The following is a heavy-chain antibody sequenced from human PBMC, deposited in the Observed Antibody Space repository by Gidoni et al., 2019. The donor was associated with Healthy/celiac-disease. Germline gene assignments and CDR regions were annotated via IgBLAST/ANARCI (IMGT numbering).Heavy chain of an antibody. J-gene: IGHJ6*03. D-gene: IGHD5-18*01. CDR2: IWYDGSNK. CDR3: ARRRRDPTAGAYYYYMDV. Sequence: QVQLVESGGGVVQPGRSLRLSCAASGFTLLSYGRHWVRQAPGKGLEWVAVIWYDGSNKYYADSVKGRFTISRDNSKNTLYLQMNSLRAEDTAVYYCARRRRDPTAGAYYYYMDVWGKGTTVTVSS. CDR1: GFTLLSYG. V-gene: IGHV3-33*01.